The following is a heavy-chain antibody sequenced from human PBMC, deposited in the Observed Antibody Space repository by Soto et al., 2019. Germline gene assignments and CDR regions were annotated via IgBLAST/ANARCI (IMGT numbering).Heavy chain of an antibody. CDR2: IIPIFGTA. CDR3: AREAGYCTNGVCYPDAFDI. CDR1: GGTFSSYA. J-gene: IGHJ3*02. Sequence: SVKVSCKASGGTFSSYAISWVRQAPGQGLEWMGGIIPIFGTANYAQKFQGRVTITADESTSTAYMELSSLRSEDTAVYYCAREAGYCTNGVCYPDAFDIWGQGTMVTVS. D-gene: IGHD2-8*01. V-gene: IGHV1-69*13.